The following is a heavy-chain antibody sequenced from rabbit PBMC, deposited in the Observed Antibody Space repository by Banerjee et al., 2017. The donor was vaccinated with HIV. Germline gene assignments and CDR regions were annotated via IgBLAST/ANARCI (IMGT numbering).Heavy chain of an antibody. Sequence: QSLEESGGDLVKPGASLTLTCTASGFSFSSSDYMCWVRQAPGKGLEWIGCIAGSGSGFTYSATWAKGRFTISKTSSTTVTLQMTSLTVADTATYFCARDTGSSFSSYGMDLWGQGTLVTDS. V-gene: IGHV1S40*01. CDR3: ARDTGSSFSSYGMDL. J-gene: IGHJ6*01. D-gene: IGHD8-1*01. CDR2: IAGSGSGFT. CDR1: GFSFSSSDY.